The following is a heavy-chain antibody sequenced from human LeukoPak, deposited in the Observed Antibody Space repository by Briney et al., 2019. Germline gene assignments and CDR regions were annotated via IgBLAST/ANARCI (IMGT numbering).Heavy chain of an antibody. V-gene: IGHV1-2*02. CDR3: AIVTTADGY. D-gene: IGHD4-17*01. Sequence: GASVTVSSMASGYTFTIYYIHWVRQAPGQGLEWMGWINPTHGGTNFAQKFQGRVTMTRDTSITTAYMELTRLISDDTAMYYCAIVTTADGYWGQGTPLTVSS. CDR1: GYTFTIYY. J-gene: IGHJ4*02. CDR2: INPTHGGT.